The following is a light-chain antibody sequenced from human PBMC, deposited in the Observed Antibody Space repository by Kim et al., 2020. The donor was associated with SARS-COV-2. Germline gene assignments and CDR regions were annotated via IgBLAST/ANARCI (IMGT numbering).Light chain of an antibody. CDR1: SGHSDYI. J-gene: IGLJ1*01. V-gene: IGLV4-60*03. CDR2: LEDSGRY. Sequence: QLVLTQSSSASASLGSSVTLTCTLSSGHSDYIIAWHQQRPGKATRYLMKLEDSGRYNTGRDVPDRFSGSSSGPDRYLFISNLQSEDDAVYYCETWDNNTYVFGSGTKVTVL. CDR3: ETWDNNTYV.